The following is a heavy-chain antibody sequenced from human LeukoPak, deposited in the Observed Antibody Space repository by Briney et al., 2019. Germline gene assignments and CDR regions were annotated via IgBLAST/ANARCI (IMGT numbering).Heavy chain of an antibody. V-gene: IGHV4-39*01. Sequence: SETLSLTCTVSGGSISSSSYYWGWIRQPPGKGLEWIGSIYYSGSTYYNPSLKSRVTISVDTSKNQFSLKLSSVTAADTAVYYCARGARDGYNLWGQGTLVTVSS. J-gene: IGHJ4*02. CDR2: IYYSGST. D-gene: IGHD5-24*01. CDR3: ARGARDGYNL. CDR1: GGSISSSSYY.